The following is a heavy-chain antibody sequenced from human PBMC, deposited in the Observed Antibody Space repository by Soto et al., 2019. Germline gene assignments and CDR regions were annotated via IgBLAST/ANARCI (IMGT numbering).Heavy chain of an antibody. J-gene: IGHJ4*02. CDR1: GFTFSSYA. D-gene: IGHD3-22*01. Sequence: GGSLRLSCAASGFTFSSYAMSWVRQAPGKGLEWVSAISGSGGSTYYADSVKGRFTISRDNSKNTLYLQMNSLRAEDTAVYYCAKDLDSSGYYGGDSDYWGQGTLVTVSS. CDR2: ISGSGGST. CDR3: AKDLDSSGYYGGDSDY. V-gene: IGHV3-23*01.